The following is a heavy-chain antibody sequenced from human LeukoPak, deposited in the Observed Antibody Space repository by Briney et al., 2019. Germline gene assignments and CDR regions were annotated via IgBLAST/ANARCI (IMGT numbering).Heavy chain of an antibody. Sequence: GGSLRLSRAASGFTFSSYGMHWVRQAPGKGLEWVAVISHDGSNKNYADSVKGRFTISRDNSKNTLYLQMNSLRPEDAAVYYCAKVRVGTAHFDYWGQGTLVTVSS. CDR1: GFTFSSYG. CDR3: AKVRVGTAHFDY. V-gene: IGHV3-30*18. J-gene: IGHJ4*02. D-gene: IGHD2-15*01. CDR2: ISHDGSNK.